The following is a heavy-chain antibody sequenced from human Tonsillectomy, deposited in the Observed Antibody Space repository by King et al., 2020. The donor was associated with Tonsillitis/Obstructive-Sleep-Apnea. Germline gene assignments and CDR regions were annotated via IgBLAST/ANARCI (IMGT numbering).Heavy chain of an antibody. CDR2: IRGKEYGGAT. Sequence: VQLVESGGGLIKPGRSLRLSCTASGFTFGDYAMSWFRQAPGKGLEWVGYIRGKEYGGATEFAASVKGRFTISRDDSNSIAYLQMNSLKNEDTAVYYCSRDRSGFYFDYWGQGTLVTVSS. CDR1: GFTFGDYA. J-gene: IGHJ4*02. V-gene: IGHV3-49*05. CDR3: SRDRSGFYFDY.